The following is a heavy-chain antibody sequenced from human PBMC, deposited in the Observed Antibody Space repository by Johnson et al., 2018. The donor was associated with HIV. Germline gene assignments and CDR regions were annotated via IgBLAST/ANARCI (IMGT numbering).Heavy chain of an antibody. Sequence: VQLVESGGGLVQPGGSLRLSCAASGFTFSSYWMSWVRQAPGKGLEWVANIKQDGSEKYYVDSVKGRFTISRDNAKNSLYLQMNSLRAEDTAVYYCARDRTLRIGHWNSGPDGAFDIWGQGTMVTVSS. CDR2: IKQDGSEK. CDR1: GFTFSSYW. J-gene: IGHJ3*02. CDR3: ARDRTLRIGHWNSGPDGAFDI. V-gene: IGHV3-7*05. D-gene: IGHD1-7*01.